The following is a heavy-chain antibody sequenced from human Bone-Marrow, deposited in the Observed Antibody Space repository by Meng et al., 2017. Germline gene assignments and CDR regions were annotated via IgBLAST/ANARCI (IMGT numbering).Heavy chain of an antibody. CDR3: AKDLLYDSSGYTSPGMAAFDI. CDR2: ISGSGGST. J-gene: IGHJ3*02. V-gene: IGHV3-23*01. D-gene: IGHD3-22*01. CDR1: GFTFSSYA. Sequence: GESLKISCAASGFTFSSYAMSWVRQAPGKGLEWVSTISGSGGSTYYADSVKGRFTISRDNSKNTMYLQMNSLRAEDTAVYYCAKDLLYDSSGYTSPGMAAFDIWGQGTKVT.